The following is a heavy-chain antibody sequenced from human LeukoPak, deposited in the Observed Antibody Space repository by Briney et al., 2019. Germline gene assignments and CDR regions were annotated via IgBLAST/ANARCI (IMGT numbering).Heavy chain of an antibody. CDR2: IYYSGST. V-gene: IGHV4-39*07. Sequence: SETLSLTCTVSGGSISSSSYYWGWIRQPPGKGLEWIGSIYYSGSTYYNPSLKSRVTISVDTSKNQFSLKLSSVTAADTAVYYCARDIVVVPAAIGGAGEYWFDPWGQGTLVTVSS. CDR1: GGSISSSSYY. D-gene: IGHD2-2*02. J-gene: IGHJ5*02. CDR3: ARDIVVVPAAIGGAGEYWFDP.